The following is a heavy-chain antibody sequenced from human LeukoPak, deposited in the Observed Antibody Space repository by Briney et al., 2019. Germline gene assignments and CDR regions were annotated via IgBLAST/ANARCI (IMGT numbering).Heavy chain of an antibody. CDR3: ASQYYYDSSGYYREHDY. D-gene: IGHD3-22*01. J-gene: IGHJ4*02. Sequence: PGGSLRLSCAASGFTFSSYWMHWVRHAPGKGLVWVSRINSDGSSTSYADSVKGRFTISRDNAKNTLYLQMNSLRAEDTAVYYCASQYYYDSSGYYREHDYWGQGTLVTVSS. CDR2: INSDGSST. CDR1: GFTFSSYW. V-gene: IGHV3-74*01.